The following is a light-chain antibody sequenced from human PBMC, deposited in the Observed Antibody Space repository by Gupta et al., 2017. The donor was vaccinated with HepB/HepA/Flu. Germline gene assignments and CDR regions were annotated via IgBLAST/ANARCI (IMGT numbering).Light chain of an antibody. J-gene: IGLJ1*01. V-gene: IGLV2-11*01. CDR3: CSYAAYTYV. Sequence: QSALTQPRPVSGSPGQSVTIACTGTSSDNGGYVSWFQQHPGNAPKLIIFEVTKRPSGVPDRFSDSKSSNTASLXIXGLQAEXEADYYCCSYAAYTYVFGTGTEVSVL. CDR2: EVT. CDR1: SSDNGGY.